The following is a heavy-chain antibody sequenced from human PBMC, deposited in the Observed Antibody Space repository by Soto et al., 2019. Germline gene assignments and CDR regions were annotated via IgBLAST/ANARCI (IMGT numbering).Heavy chain of an antibody. V-gene: IGHV4-4*02. CDR3: ARQSGYSYGYSTYFDY. J-gene: IGHJ4*02. CDR2: IYHSGST. CDR1: GGSISSSNW. Sequence: SETLSLTCAVSGGSISSSNWWSWVRQPPGKGLEWIGEIYHSGSTNYNPSLKSRVTISVDKSKNQFSLKLSSVTAADTAVYYCARQSGYSYGYSTYFDYWGQGTLVTVSS. D-gene: IGHD5-18*01.